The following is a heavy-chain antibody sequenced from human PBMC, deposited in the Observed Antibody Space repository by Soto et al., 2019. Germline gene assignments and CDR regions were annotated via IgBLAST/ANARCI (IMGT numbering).Heavy chain of an antibody. V-gene: IGHV4-59*04. CDR1: GGSISSYY. D-gene: IGHD6-19*01. J-gene: IGHJ4*01. CDR2: IYYHGNT. CDR3: ARHDGFSSGWIFDY. Sequence: SETLSLTCTVSGGSISSYYWSWIRQPPGKTLEWIGTIYYHGNTYSNPSLKSRVTISVDTSNNQLSLKLRSVTAADTAVYYCARHDGFSSGWIFDYWGHGALVTVSS.